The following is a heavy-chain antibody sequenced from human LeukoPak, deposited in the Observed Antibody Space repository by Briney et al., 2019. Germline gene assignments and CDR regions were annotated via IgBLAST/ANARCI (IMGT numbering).Heavy chain of an antibody. V-gene: IGHV4-59*08. Sequence: SETLSLTCTVSGGSMSSYYWSWIRQPPGKGLEWIGYIYYSGSTKYNPSLKSRVTISVDTSKNQFSLKLSSVTAADTTVYYCARGARAGYNLEPFDYWGQGTLVTVSS. CDR3: ARGARAGYNLEPFDY. J-gene: IGHJ4*02. CDR2: IYYSGST. CDR1: GGSMSSYY. D-gene: IGHD5-24*01.